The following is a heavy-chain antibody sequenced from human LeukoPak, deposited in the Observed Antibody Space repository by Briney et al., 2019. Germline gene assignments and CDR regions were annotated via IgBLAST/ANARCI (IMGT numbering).Heavy chain of an antibody. CDR2: ISSSSSYI. CDR3: ARDLSKNYYYYYGMDV. Sequence: GGSLRLSCAASGFTFSSYNMNWVRQAPGKGLEWVSSISSSSSYIYYADSVKGRFTISRDNAKNSLYLQMNSLRAEDTAVYYCARDLSKNYYYYYGMDVWGQGTTVTVSS. CDR1: GFTFSSYN. V-gene: IGHV3-21*01. J-gene: IGHJ6*02.